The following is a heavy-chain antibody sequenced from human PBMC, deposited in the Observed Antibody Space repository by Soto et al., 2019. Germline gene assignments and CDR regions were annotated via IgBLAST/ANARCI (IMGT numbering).Heavy chain of an antibody. D-gene: IGHD1-1*01. V-gene: IGHV2-5*02. CDR2: IYWDDDK. CDR3: AHRQLYNGAWNEGTFDY. Sequence: QITLKESGPTLVKPTQTLTLTCTFSGFSLTTRPVGVCWSRQPPGQALEWVALIYWDDDKRYNPSLKTRVTITKDTSNNQVVLTMTNMDPVDTATYYCAHRQLYNGAWNEGTFDYCGQGALVTVSS. J-gene: IGHJ4*02. CDR1: GFSLTTRPVG.